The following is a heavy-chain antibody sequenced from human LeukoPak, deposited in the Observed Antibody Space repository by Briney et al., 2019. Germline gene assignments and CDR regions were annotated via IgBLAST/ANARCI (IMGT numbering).Heavy chain of an antibody. V-gene: IGHV4-59*12. CDR1: GGSISLYH. J-gene: IGHJ4*02. CDR2: IHHSGTT. CDR3: ARDSSIVGAAFDY. D-gene: IGHD1-26*01. Sequence: SETLSLTCTVSGGSISLYHWSWVRQSPGKGLDWLGYIHHSGTTNYDPSLKSRVTISVDKSKNQFSLKLSSVTAADTAVYYCARDSSIVGAAFDYWGQGTLVTVSS.